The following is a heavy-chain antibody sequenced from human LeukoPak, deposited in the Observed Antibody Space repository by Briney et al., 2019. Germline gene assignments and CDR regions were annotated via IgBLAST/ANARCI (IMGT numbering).Heavy chain of an antibody. J-gene: IGHJ4*02. Sequence: PGGSLRLSCAASGFTFSSYAMSWVRQAPGKGLGGVSAISGSRGSTYYADSVKGRFTISRDNSKNTLYLQMNSLRADDTAVYYCANHRGAGYCSGGSCYSGFDYWGQGTLVTVSS. CDR1: GFTFSSYA. V-gene: IGHV3-23*01. D-gene: IGHD2-15*01. CDR3: ANHRGAGYCSGGSCYSGFDY. CDR2: ISGSRGST.